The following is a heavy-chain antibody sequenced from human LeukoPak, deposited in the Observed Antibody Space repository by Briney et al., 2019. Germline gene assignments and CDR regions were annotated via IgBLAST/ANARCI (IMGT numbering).Heavy chain of an antibody. CDR1: GFTFSRCT. CDR2: ISKDGTTL. V-gene: IGHV3-30-3*01. CDR3: TSATFEVGGAVDY. Sequence: GGSLRLSCAASGFTFSRCTMHWVRQAPGKGLEWVALISKDGTTLNYAASVKGRFTISRDNSNNMLYLQMNSLRTEDTAVYCCTSATFEVGGAVDYWGQGTLVTVSS. J-gene: IGHJ4*02. D-gene: IGHD3-3*01.